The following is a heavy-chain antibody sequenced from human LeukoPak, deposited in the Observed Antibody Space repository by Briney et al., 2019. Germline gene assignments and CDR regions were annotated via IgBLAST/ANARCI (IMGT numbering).Heavy chain of an antibody. CDR3: ASSSWYGRIDY. J-gene: IGHJ4*02. V-gene: IGHV4-4*07. Sequence: SETLSLTCSVSGVSISSYYWSWIRQPAGKGLEWIGRIYTSGSTNYNPSLKSRVTISVDTSKNQFSLKLSSVTAADTAVYYCASSSWYGRIDYWGQGTLVTVSS. D-gene: IGHD6-13*01. CDR1: GVSISSYY. CDR2: IYTSGST.